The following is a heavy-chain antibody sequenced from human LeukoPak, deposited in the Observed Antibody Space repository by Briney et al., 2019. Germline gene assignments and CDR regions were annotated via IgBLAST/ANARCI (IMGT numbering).Heavy chain of an antibody. Sequence: PSETLSLTCAVYGGSFSGYYWSWIRQPPGKGLEWIGEINHSGSTNYNPSLKSRVTISVDTSKNQFSLKLSSVTAADTAVYFCARRYSSGYRGNYYYYMDVWGKGTTVTISS. V-gene: IGHV4-34*01. CDR1: GGSFSGYY. CDR3: ARRYSSGYRGNYYYYMDV. D-gene: IGHD6-19*01. CDR2: INHSGST. J-gene: IGHJ6*03.